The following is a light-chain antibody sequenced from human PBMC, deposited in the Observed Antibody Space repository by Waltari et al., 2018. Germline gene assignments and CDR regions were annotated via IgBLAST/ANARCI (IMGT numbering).Light chain of an antibody. CDR1: TRYIGGCHY. J-gene: IGLJ2*01. V-gene: IGLV2-14*03. Sequence: QSALTQPAPVSGSPGQATTLSCTGTTRYIGGCHYVLWYQQHPGSAPRLMIYDATDRPSGISIRFSGSKSGNTASLTSSGLRAEDEDYYFCTSYTTTSTLVLFGGGTKLTVL. CDR3: TSYTTTSTLVL. CDR2: DAT.